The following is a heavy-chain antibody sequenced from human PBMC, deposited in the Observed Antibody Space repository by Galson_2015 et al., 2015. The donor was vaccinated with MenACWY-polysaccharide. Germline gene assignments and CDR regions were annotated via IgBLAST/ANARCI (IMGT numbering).Heavy chain of an antibody. CDR2: IHYTGTT. CDR3: AGLMAGSPFGWFDP. J-gene: IGHJ5*02. V-gene: IGHV4-59*01. Sequence: YIHYTGTTKYNPSLTSRVTISVDTSKKDFSLKLSSVTAADTAVYYCAGLMAGSPFGWFDPWGQGTLVTVSS. D-gene: IGHD6-19*01.